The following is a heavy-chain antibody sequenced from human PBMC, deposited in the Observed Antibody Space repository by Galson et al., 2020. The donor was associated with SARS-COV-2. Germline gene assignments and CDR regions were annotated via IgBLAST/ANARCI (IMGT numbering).Heavy chain of an antibody. V-gene: IGHV4-30-4*08. CDR2: IYYNGDT. Sequence: TLSLTCTVSGGSITSGDYYWSWIRQPPGKGPQWPPYIYYNGDTYYNPSLKSRVTISLDTSKNQLPLKLSSVTAADTARYYRAREPLYSGSPYWGPGTLVTVSS. CDR3: AREPLYSGSPY. D-gene: IGHD1-26*01. CDR1: GGSITSGDYY. J-gene: IGHJ4*02.